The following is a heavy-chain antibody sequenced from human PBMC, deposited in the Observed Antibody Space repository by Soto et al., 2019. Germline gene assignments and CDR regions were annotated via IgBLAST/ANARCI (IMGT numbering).Heavy chain of an antibody. D-gene: IGHD3-22*01. CDR3: ARQHPLDSRVLYD. CDR1: GDSFTGFW. CDR2: IYPRDSDI. Sequence: GESLKISCQVFGDSFTGFWLGWVRQMPGKGLEWVASIYPRDSDIRYNPSFQGQVTISADRSTTTAYLQWSSLKASDTAIYYCARQHPLDSRVLYDWGQGTLVTVSS. V-gene: IGHV5-51*01. J-gene: IGHJ4*02.